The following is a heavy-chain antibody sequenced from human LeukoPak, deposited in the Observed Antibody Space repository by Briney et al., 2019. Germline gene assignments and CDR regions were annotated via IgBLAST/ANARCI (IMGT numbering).Heavy chain of an antibody. CDR3: ARDRAPDCRCGSCWDY. V-gene: IGHV4-59*01. Sequence: MSSVTLSLTCTGSGGSLSTYYWSWNPQTPGKGLESIGYIFYSGTTNFNPSLKSRVTMSVDTSKNQFSLKLSSVTAADTAVYYCARDRAPDCRCGSCWDYWGQGTLVTVSS. D-gene: IGHD2-15*01. CDR1: GGSLSTYY. CDR2: IFYSGTT. J-gene: IGHJ4*02.